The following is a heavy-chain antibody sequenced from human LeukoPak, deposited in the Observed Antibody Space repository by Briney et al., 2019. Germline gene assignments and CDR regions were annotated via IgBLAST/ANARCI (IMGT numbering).Heavy chain of an antibody. CDR3: ARGSVTMIGVGYFDY. Sequence: SETLSLTCTVSGGSISSSSYYWGWIRQPPGKGLGWIGSIYYSGSTYYNPSLKSRVTISVDTSKDQFSLKLSSVTAADTAVYYCARGSVTMIGVGYFDYWGQGTLVTVSS. CDR2: IYYSGST. D-gene: IGHD3-22*01. CDR1: GGSISSSSYY. J-gene: IGHJ4*02. V-gene: IGHV4-39*07.